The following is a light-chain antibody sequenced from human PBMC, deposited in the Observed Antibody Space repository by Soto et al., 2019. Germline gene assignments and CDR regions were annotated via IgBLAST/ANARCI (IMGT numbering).Light chain of an antibody. V-gene: IGKV3-20*01. CDR1: QRVNSKY. J-gene: IGKJ4*01. CDR3: HHSVSS. CDR2: GAS. Sequence: EIVLTQSPGTLSFSPGERASLSCRASQRVNSKYLAWYQQKPGQAPRLVIYGASNMATGLPDRFSGSGSVTDLTLTISRLELEDIAFYYCHHSVSSFGGPTRVEFK.